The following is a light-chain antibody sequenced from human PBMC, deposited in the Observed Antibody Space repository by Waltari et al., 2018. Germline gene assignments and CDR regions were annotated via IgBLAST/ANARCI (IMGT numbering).Light chain of an antibody. CDR3: SSYTSTSTLVV. Sequence: QSALTQPASVSGSPGQSITISCTGTSSDVGAYDYVSWYHQYPGKAPKLMIYDVSSRPSGVSDRFSGSKSGNTASLTISGLLAEDEADYYCSSYTSTSTLVVFGGGTQLTVL. CDR1: SSDVGAYDY. V-gene: IGLV2-14*01. J-gene: IGLJ2*01. CDR2: DVS.